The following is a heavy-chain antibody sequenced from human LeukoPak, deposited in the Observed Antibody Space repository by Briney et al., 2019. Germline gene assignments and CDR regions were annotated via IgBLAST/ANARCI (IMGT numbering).Heavy chain of an antibody. J-gene: IGHJ4*02. CDR2: IYYSGST. CDR1: GGSFSGYY. CDR3: ARSADDYDSSGYPY. Sequence: PSETLSLTCAVYGGSFSGYYWSWIRQPPGKGLEWIGYIYYSGSTNYNPSLKSRVTISVDTSKNQFSLKLSSVTAADTAVYYCARSADDYDSSGYPYWGQGTLVTVSS. V-gene: IGHV4-59*08. D-gene: IGHD3-22*01.